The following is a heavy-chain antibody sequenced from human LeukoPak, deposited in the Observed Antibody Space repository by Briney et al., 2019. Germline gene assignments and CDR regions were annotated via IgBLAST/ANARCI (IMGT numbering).Heavy chain of an antibody. J-gene: IGHJ4*02. D-gene: IGHD5-18*01. CDR3: AREGRGYSYGYGDY. CDR1: GGTFSSYA. V-gene: IGHV1-69*13. Sequence: GASVKVSCKASGGTFSSYAISWVRQAPGQGLEWMGGIIPIFGTANYAQKFQGRVTITADESTSTAYMELSSLRSEDTAVYYCAREGRGYSYGYGDYWGQGTLVTVSS. CDR2: IIPIFGTA.